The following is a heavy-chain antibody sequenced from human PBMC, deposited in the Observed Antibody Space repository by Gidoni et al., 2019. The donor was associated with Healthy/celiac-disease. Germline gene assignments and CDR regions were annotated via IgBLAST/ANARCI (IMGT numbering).Heavy chain of an antibody. J-gene: IGHJ4*02. Sequence: VQLVQSGAAVKQPGASLKISCKGSGYSFTTYWIGWVRQMPGKGLEWMGIIYPGDSDTRYSPSFQGQVTISADKSISTAYLQWSSLKASDTAMYYCARRQYCSGGSCYSYFDYWGQGTLVTVSS. D-gene: IGHD2-15*01. CDR2: IYPGDSDT. CDR3: ARRQYCSGGSCYSYFDY. V-gene: IGHV5-51*03. CDR1: GYSFTTYW.